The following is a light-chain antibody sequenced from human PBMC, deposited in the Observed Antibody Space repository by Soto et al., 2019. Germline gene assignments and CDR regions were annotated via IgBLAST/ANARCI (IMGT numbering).Light chain of an antibody. CDR2: EVS. J-gene: IGLJ3*02. Sequence: QSALTQPASVSGSRGQSITISCTGTSSDVGGYKFVSWYQQHPGKAPKLMIYEVSNRPSGVSNRFSGSKSGNTASLTISGLQAEDEADYYCSSYTTSSTRVFGGGTKLTVL. CDR3: SSYTTSSTRV. CDR1: SSDVGGYKF. V-gene: IGLV2-14*01.